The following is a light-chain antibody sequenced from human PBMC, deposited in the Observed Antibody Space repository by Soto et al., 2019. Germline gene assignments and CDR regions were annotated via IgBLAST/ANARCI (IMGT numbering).Light chain of an antibody. Sequence: DVVMTQSPLSLPVPPGEPASISCRSSQPLLHSNGFNYLDWYLQRPGQSPQLLIFLGSTWASGVPDRFSGSGSGTDFTLKISRVEAEDVGVYYCMQALQSPRTFGQGTKLEIK. J-gene: IGKJ2*02. V-gene: IGKV2-28*01. CDR3: MQALQSPRT. CDR1: QPLLHSNGFNY. CDR2: LGS.